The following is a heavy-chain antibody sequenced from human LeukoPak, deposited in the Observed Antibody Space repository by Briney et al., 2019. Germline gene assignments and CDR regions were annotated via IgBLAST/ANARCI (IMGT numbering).Heavy chain of an antibody. CDR1: GGSISRGAYY. CDR2: IYKTGTS. D-gene: IGHD2-8*01. V-gene: IGHV4-31*03. Sequence: SEALSLTCTVSGGSISRGAYYWTWIRQHPEGGLEWIAYIYKTGTSSYNPSLMCRVNMTVDTSKTLLSLNLRSVPARDTAGYYWSRRPLSNGQYAFDIWGKGTMVTVSS. CDR3: SRRPLSNGQYAFDI. J-gene: IGHJ3*02.